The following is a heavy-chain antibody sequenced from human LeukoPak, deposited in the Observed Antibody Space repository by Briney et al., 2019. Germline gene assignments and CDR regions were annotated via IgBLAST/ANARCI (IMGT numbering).Heavy chain of an antibody. J-gene: IGHJ4*02. D-gene: IGHD3-3*01. CDR3: ARVKGSGYRNSIYY. V-gene: IGHV3-20*04. CDR1: GFTFDDYA. CDR2: INWSGGST. Sequence: PGGSLRLSCAASGFTFDDYAMNWVRQAPGKGLEWVSGINWSGGSTYYRDSVKGRFTISRDNAKNSLYLQMNSLRAEDTALYYCARVKGSGYRNSIYYWGQGTLVTVSS.